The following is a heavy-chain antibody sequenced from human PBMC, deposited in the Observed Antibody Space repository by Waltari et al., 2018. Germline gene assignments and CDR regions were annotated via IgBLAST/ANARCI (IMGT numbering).Heavy chain of an antibody. CDR1: GGSISSSSYY. CDR3: ARVDGWFDP. V-gene: IGHV4-39*07. Sequence: QLQLQESGPGLVKPSETLSLTCTVSGGSISSSSYYWGWIRQPPGKGLEWMGSIYYSGSTYYNPSLKRRVTISVDTSKNQFSLKLSSVTAADTAVYYCARVDGWFDPWGQGTLVTVSS. CDR2: IYYSGST. J-gene: IGHJ5*02.